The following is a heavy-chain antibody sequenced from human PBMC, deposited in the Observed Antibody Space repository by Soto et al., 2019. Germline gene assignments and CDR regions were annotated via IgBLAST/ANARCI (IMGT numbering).Heavy chain of an antibody. V-gene: IGHV1-69*01. CDR2: IIPMYDTI. CDR1: GGTFGSYA. J-gene: IGHJ4*02. CDR3: ARDRRDGYNPFDY. Sequence: QVQLVQSGAEVKKPESSVKVSCKASGGTFGSYAINWVRQAPGQGLEWMGGIIPMYDTIDYAQKFQGRVTITADESTSTAYMALSSLRSEDTAVHYCARDRRDGYNPFDYWGQGTLVTVSS. D-gene: IGHD5-12*01.